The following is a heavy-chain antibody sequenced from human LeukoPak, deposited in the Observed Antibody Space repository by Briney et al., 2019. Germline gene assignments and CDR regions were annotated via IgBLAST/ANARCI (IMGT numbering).Heavy chain of an antibody. Sequence: PGGSLRLSCTASGFIFRDYGMHWVRQAPGKGLEWVAFIQYDVSSEYYADSVKGRFTVSRDNSKNTLYLQMNSLRAEDTAVYYCAREYSGRCIHAFHSWGQGTMVTVSS. CDR2: IQYDVSSE. V-gene: IGHV3-33*08. D-gene: IGHD6-13*01. CDR1: GFIFRDYG. CDR3: AREYSGRCIHAFHS. J-gene: IGHJ3*02.